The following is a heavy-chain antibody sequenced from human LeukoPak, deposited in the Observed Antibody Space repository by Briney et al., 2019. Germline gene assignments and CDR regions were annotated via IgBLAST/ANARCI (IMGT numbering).Heavy chain of an antibody. CDR3: ARDQYYYDSRALKYYFDY. D-gene: IGHD3-22*01. V-gene: IGHV4-4*07. Sequence: PSETLSLTCTVSGGSISSYYWSWIRQPAGKGLEWIGRIYTSGSTNYNPSLKSRVTMSVDTSKNQFSLKLSSVTAADTAVYYCARDQYYYDSRALKYYFDYWGQGTLVTVSS. J-gene: IGHJ4*02. CDR2: IYTSGST. CDR1: GGSISSYY.